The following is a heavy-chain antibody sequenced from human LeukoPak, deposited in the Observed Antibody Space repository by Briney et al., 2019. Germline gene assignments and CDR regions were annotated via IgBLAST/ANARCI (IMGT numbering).Heavy chain of an antibody. Sequence: ASVKVSCKASGYTFTSYYMHWVRQAPGQGLEWMGIINPSGGSTSYAQKFRGRVTMTRDTSTSTVYMELSSLRSEDTAVYYCARDAGCSSTSCQRTFDPWGQGTLVTVSS. CDR3: ARDAGCSSTSCQRTFDP. V-gene: IGHV1-46*01. D-gene: IGHD2-2*01. CDR1: GYTFTSYY. CDR2: INPSGGST. J-gene: IGHJ5*02.